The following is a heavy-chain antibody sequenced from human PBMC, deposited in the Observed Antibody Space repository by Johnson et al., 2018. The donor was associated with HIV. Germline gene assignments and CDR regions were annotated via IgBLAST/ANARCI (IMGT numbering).Heavy chain of an antibody. CDR2: ISSSGSTI. CDR1: GFTFSDYY. Sequence: QVHLVESGGGLVQPGGSLRLSCAASGFTFSDYYISWIRQAPGKGLEWVSYISSSGSTIYYADSVKGRFTISRDNAKNSLYLQMNSLRAEDTALYYCATDIRSGYRDAAFDIWGRGTMVTVSS. CDR3: ATDIRSGYRDAAFDI. V-gene: IGHV3-11*01. D-gene: IGHD5-12*01. J-gene: IGHJ3*02.